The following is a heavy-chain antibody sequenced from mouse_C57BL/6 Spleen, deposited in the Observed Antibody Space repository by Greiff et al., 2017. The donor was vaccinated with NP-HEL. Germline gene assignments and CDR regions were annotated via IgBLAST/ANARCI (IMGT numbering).Heavy chain of an antibody. CDR2: IDPANGNT. CDR3: ARERELGPCPHFDY. CDR1: GFNIKNTY. D-gene: IGHD4-1*01. V-gene: IGHV14-3*01. J-gene: IGHJ2*01. Sequence: EVKVVESVAELVRPGASVKLSCTASGFNIKNTYMHWVKQRPEQGLEWIGRIDPANGNTKYAPKFQGKATITADTSSNTAYLQLSSLTSEDTAIYYCARERELGPCPHFDYWGQGTTLTVSS.